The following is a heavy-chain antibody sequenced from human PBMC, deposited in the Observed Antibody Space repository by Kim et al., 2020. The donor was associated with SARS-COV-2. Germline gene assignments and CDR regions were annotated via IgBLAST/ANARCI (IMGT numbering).Heavy chain of an antibody. V-gene: IGHV6-1*01. CDR3: ARVRDYVWGSYRSALGAFDI. D-gene: IGHD3-16*02. J-gene: IGHJ3*02. CDR2: TYYRSKWYN. CDR1: GDSVSSTSAA. Sequence: SQTLSLTCDISGDSVSSTSAAWNWIRQSPSRGLEWLGRTYYRSKWYNDYAVSVKSRITINPDTSKNQFSLQLNSVTPEDTAVYYCARVRDYVWGSYRSALGAFDIWGQGTMVTVSS.